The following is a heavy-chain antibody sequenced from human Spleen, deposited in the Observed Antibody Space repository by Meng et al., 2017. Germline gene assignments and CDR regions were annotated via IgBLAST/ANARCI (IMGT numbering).Heavy chain of an antibody. V-gene: IGHV4-39*07. J-gene: IGHJ4*02. Sequence: QWQLQEPGPGLVKPSETLSLTCIGSGGTMSSRDYYWGWIRQPPGKGLEWIGTIYFGGSTYYNPSLESRVTISKDMSNNQFSLRLSSVTAADTAVYYCARGRGQGLTGELDYWGQGTLVTVSS. CDR1: GGTMSSRDYY. CDR3: ARGRGQGLTGELDY. CDR2: IYFGGST. D-gene: IGHD7-27*01.